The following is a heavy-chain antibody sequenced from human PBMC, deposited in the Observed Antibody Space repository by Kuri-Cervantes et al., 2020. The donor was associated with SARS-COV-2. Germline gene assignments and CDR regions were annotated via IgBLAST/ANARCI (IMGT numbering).Heavy chain of an antibody. J-gene: IGHJ6*02. CDR3: ARVDYDFYYYYGMDV. CDR1: GGSVSSGSYY. CDR2: IYYSGST. D-gene: IGHD3-16*01. Sequence: ESLKISCTVSGGSVSSGSYYWSWIRQPPGKGLEWIGYIYYSGSTNYNPSLKSRVTISVDTSKNQFSLKLSSVTAADTAVYYCARVDYDFYYYYGMDVWGQGTTVTVSS. V-gene: IGHV4-61*01.